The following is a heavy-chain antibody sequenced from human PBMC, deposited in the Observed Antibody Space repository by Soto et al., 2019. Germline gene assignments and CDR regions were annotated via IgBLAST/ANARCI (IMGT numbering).Heavy chain of an antibody. Sequence: SETLSPTCAVYGGSFSGYYWSWIRQPPGKGLEWIGEINHSGSTNYNPSLKSRVTISVDTSKNHLSLKLSSVTAADTAVYYCARWRYGGYYYRYYFDYWGQGTGVAVSS. CDR1: GGSFSGYY. CDR3: ARWRYGGYYYRYYFDY. J-gene: IGHJ4*02. D-gene: IGHD5-12*01. V-gene: IGHV4-34*01. CDR2: INHSGST.